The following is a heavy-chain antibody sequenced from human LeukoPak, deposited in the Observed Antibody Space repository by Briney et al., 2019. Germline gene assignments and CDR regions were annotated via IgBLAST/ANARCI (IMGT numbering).Heavy chain of an antibody. CDR3: ARQRCSSTSCYYYYYYMDV. Sequence: GESLKISCKGSGYSFTSYWIGWVRQMPGKGLEWMGIIYPGDSDTRYSPSFQGQVTISADKSISTAYLQWSSLKASDTAMYYCARQRCSSTSCYYYYYYMDVWGKGTTVTVSS. CDR2: IYPGDSDT. J-gene: IGHJ6*03. D-gene: IGHD2-2*01. CDR1: GYSFTSYW. V-gene: IGHV5-51*01.